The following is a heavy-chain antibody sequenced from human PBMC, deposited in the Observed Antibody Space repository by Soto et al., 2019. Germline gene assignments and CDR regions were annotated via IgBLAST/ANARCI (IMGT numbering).Heavy chain of an antibody. CDR3: AKDRRYSNYVSSWYFEL. CDR1: GFTFSSYA. D-gene: IGHD4-4*01. CDR2: ISGSGVST. Sequence: GGSLRLSCAASGFTFSSYAMSWVRQAPGKGLEWVSAISGSGVSTYYADSGKGRFTISRDNSKNTLYLQMNSLRAEDTAVYYCAKDRRYSNYVSSWYFELWGRGTLGTVSS. V-gene: IGHV3-23*01. J-gene: IGHJ2*01.